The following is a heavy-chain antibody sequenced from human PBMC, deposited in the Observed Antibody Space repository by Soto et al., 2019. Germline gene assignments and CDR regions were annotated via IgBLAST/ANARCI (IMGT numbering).Heavy chain of an antibody. V-gene: IGHV3-11*01. Sequence: GGSLRLSCAASGFTFSDYYMSWIRQAPGKGLEWVSYISSSGSTIYYADSVKGRFTISRDNAKNSLYLQMNSLRAEDTAVYYCARDDRWFRGTIFGVVIDYWGQGTLVTVSS. J-gene: IGHJ4*02. CDR2: ISSSGSTI. D-gene: IGHD3-3*01. CDR3: ARDDRWFRGTIFGVVIDY. CDR1: GFTFSDYY.